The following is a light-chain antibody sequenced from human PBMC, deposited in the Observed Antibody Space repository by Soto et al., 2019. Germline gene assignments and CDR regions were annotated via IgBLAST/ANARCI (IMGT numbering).Light chain of an antibody. V-gene: IGKV3-20*01. CDR3: QQYGSSPIT. J-gene: IGKJ5*01. CDR1: QSVSSSY. CDR2: GAS. Sequence: IVLTQSPGTLSLSPGERATLSCRASQSVSSSYLAWYRQKPGQAPRLLIYGASSRETGIPDRFSGSGSGTEFSLTISRLEPEDFAVDYCQQYGSSPITFGQGTRLEI.